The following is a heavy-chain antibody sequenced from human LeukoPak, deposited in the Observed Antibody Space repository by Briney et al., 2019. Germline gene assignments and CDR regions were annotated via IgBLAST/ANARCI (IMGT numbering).Heavy chain of an antibody. D-gene: IGHD6-6*01. J-gene: IGHJ4*02. CDR3: AREYSTSSEGDYFDD. V-gene: IGHV4-59*01. Sequence: SETLSLTCTVSGASITTYYWTWIRQPPGKGLEWIGYIYHSGSTNYNPSLKSRVTISLDTSRNQFSLRLSSVTAADTAVYFCAREYSTSSEGDYFDDWGQGSLVTVSS. CDR1: GASITTYY. CDR2: IYHSGST.